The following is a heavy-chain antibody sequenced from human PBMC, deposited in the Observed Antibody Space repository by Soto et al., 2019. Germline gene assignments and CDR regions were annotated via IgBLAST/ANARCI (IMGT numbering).Heavy chain of an antibody. CDR1: GFTFSNYA. J-gene: IGHJ4*02. CDR3: EKWTYCGGSCYYNI. V-gene: IGHV3-23*01. CDR2: IRGIGDST. Sequence: GGSLRLSCAASGFTFSNYAMSWVRQAPGKGLEWVSAIRGIGDSTYYADSVKGRFTISRDNSKNMLYLQMNSLRAEDTAIYYCEKWTYCGGSCYYNIWGQGTLVTVSS. D-gene: IGHD2-15*01.